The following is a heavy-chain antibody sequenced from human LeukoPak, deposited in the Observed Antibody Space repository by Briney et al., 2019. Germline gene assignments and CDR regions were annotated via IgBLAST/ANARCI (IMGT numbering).Heavy chain of an antibody. J-gene: IGHJ4*02. CDR1: GVTLSSYA. V-gene: IGHV3-23*01. CDR3: AKRSTGYYFDS. D-gene: IGHD2-2*01. CDR2: FSGNDGYT. Sequence: GGSLRLSCAASGVTLSSYAMSWARQAPGKGLEWLSTFSGNDGYTYYADSVRGRFTISRDNSKNTVYLQMNSLRAEDTADYYCAKRSTGYYFDSWGQGTLVTVSS.